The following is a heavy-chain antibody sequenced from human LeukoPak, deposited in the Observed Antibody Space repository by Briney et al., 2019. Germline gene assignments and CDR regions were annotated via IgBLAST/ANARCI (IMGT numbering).Heavy chain of an antibody. CDR1: GGSISSGGYY. CDR2: IYYSGST. CDR3: ARVDVVVTQYFDY. J-gene: IGHJ4*02. V-gene: IGHV4-31*03. Sequence: SQTLSLTCTVSGGSISSGGYYWSWIRQHPGKGLEWIGYIYYSGSTYYNPSLKSRVTISVDTSKKQFSLKLSSVTAVDTAVYYCARVDVVVTQYFDYWGQGTLVTVSS. D-gene: IGHD3-22*01.